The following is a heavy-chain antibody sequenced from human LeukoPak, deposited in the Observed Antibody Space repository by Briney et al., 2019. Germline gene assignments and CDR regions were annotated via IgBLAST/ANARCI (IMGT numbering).Heavy chain of an antibody. CDR1: GYSISNDYY. J-gene: IGHJ5*02. V-gene: IGHV4-38-2*01. D-gene: IGHD6-19*01. CDR2: ISHSGST. CDR3: ATEVGQWLVRT. Sequence: SETLSLTCVVSGYSISNDYYCGWIRQPPGRGLEWIGSISHSGSTYYNPSLKSRVTISADTSKNQFSLKLSSVTAADTAVYYCATEVGQWLVRTWGQGTLVTVSS.